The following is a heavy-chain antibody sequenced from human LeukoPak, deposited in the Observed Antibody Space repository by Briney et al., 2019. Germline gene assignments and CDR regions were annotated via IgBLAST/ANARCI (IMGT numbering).Heavy chain of an antibody. Sequence: GGSLRLSCAASGITLSNAWMSWVRQAPGKGLEWVGRIKSKTDGGTTVYAAPVKGRFTISRDDSKNTLYLQMNSLKTEDTAVYYCITDSRSWDYYYYGMNVWGQGTTVTVSS. CDR3: ITDSRSWDYYYYGMNV. CDR1: GITLSNAW. J-gene: IGHJ6*02. CDR2: IKSKTDGGTT. V-gene: IGHV3-15*01. D-gene: IGHD6-13*01.